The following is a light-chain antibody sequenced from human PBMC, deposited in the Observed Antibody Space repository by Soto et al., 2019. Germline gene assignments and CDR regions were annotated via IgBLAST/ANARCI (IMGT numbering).Light chain of an antibody. Sequence: QSVLTQPPSASGSPGQSVTISCTGASSDFGAYNYVSWYQQHPGKAPKLIIYEVSKRPSGVPDRFSGSKSGNTASLTVSGLQAEDEADYYCSSYAGSILFGTGTKLTVL. CDR1: SSDFGAYNY. J-gene: IGLJ1*01. CDR2: EVS. CDR3: SSYAGSIL. V-gene: IGLV2-8*01.